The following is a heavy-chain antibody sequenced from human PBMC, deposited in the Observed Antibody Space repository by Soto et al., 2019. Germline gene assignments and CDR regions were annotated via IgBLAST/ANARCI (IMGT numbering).Heavy chain of an antibody. CDR2: IYYDGST. V-gene: IGHV4-39*01. CDR3: ARFFGNAFDI. Sequence: QLQLRESGPGLVKPSETLSLTCSVSGGSISSSSFNWDWIRQPPGKGLVWMGTIYYDGSTDYNPSLKRRAIISVDTSKNEFSLKLTSVTAADTADYYCARFFGNAFDIWGHGTVVTVS. D-gene: IGHD3-16*01. J-gene: IGHJ3*02. CDR1: GGSISSSSFN.